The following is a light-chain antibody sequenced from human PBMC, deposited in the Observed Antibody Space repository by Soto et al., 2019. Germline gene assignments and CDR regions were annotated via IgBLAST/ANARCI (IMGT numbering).Light chain of an antibody. CDR1: SGDVGGYNY. Sequence: QSALTQPPSASGSPGQSVTISCTGTSGDVGGYNYVSWYQQHPGKAPKLVIYEVSERPSGVPDRFSGSKSGTTASLTVSGLQAEDEAIYYCSSYAGSPVVFGGGTKVTVL. CDR3: SSYAGSPVV. V-gene: IGLV2-8*01. J-gene: IGLJ2*01. CDR2: EVS.